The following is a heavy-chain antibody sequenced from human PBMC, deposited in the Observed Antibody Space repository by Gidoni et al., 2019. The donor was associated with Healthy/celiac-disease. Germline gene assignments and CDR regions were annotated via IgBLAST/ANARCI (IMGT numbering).Heavy chain of an antibody. J-gene: IGHJ6*02. V-gene: IGHV4-59*01. CDR2: IYYSGST. CDR3: AGAFGEYYYYGMDV. D-gene: IGHD3-10*01. CDR1: GGPISSYY. Sequence: QVQLQESGPGLVTPSGTLSLTCIVSGGPISSYYWSWIRQPPGKGLEWIGYIYYSGSTNYNPSLKSRVTISVDTSKNQFSLKLSSVTAADTAVYYCAGAFGEYYYYGMDVWGQGTTVTVSS.